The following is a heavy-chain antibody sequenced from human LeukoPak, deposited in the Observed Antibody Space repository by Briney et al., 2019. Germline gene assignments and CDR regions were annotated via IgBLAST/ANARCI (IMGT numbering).Heavy chain of an antibody. CDR3: ARVEVNGDYALDY. Sequence: GGSLRLSCAVSGFTFDDYAMHWVRQVPGKGLEWVSGINWNSDSIGYADSVKGRFTTSRDNAKNTLYLQMNSLRAEDTAVYYCARVEVNGDYALDYWGQGTLVTVSS. D-gene: IGHD4-17*01. CDR2: INWNSDSI. V-gene: IGHV3-9*01. CDR1: GFTFDDYA. J-gene: IGHJ4*02.